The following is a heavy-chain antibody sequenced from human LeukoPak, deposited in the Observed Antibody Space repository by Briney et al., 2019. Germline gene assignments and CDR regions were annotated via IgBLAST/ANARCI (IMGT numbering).Heavy chain of an antibody. CDR3: ARGSSGAFDY. V-gene: IGHV1-2*07. Sequence: ASVKVSCKASGYTFTGYYMHSVRQAPGQGLEWVGWINPNSGGTNYAHKFQGRVTITRDTSISTAYMELSRLRSDDTAVYYCARGSSGAFDYWGQGTLVTVSS. CDR2: INPNSGGT. D-gene: IGHD6-6*01. CDR1: GYTFTGYY. J-gene: IGHJ4*02.